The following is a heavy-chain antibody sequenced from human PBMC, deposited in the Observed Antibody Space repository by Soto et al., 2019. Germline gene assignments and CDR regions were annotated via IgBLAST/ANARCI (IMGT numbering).Heavy chain of an antibody. D-gene: IGHD3-10*01. V-gene: IGHV5-51*01. CDR1: GYRFTSYW. CDR3: ARLGTDYYGSGSSYYMDG. J-gene: IGHJ6*03. CDR2: IYPGDSDT. Sequence: HGESLKIFCKGSGYRFTSYWIGWVRQMPGKGLEWMGIIYPGDSDTRYSPSFQGQVTISADKSISTAYLQWSSLKASDTAMYYCARLGTDYYGSGSSYYMDGWGKGTTVTVSS.